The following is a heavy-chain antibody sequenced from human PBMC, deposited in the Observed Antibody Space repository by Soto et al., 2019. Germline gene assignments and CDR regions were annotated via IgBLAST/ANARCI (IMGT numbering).Heavy chain of an antibody. CDR2: ISSSSSYI. D-gene: IGHD4-17*01. Sequence: PGGSLRLSCAASGFTLRSSSMNLVRQAPGKGLEWVSSISSSSSYIYYADSVKGRFTISRDNAKNSLYLQMNSLRAEDTAVYYCARDLYDYGDRSYYFDYWGQGTLVTVSS. CDR3: ARDLYDYGDRSYYFDY. J-gene: IGHJ4*02. V-gene: IGHV3-21*01. CDR1: GFTLRSSS.